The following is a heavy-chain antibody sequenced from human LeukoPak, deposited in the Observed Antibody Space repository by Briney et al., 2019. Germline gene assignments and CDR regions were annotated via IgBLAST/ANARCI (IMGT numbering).Heavy chain of an antibody. CDR3: ARDLLPRGVTDGPFDY. V-gene: IGHV3-33*01. CDR1: GFTFSSYG. J-gene: IGHJ4*02. Sequence: GGSLTLSCAASGFTFSSYGMHWVRQAPGKGLEWVAVIWYDGSNKYYADSVKGRFTISRDNSKNTLYLQMNSLRAEDTAVYYCARDLLPRGVTDGPFDYWGQGTLVTVSS. CDR2: IWYDGSNK. D-gene: IGHD3-10*01.